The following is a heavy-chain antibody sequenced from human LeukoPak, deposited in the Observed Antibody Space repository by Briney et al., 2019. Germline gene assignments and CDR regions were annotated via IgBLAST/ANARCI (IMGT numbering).Heavy chain of an antibody. V-gene: IGHV3-23*01. Sequence: PGGSLRLSCAASGFTFSNYAMTWVRQPPGKGLEWVSGISDSGGSTYYADSVKGRFTISRDNSKNTLYLQMNSLRAEDTAVYYCAKSLSGGGYYFEYWGQGTLVTVSS. CDR3: AKSLSGGGYYFEY. D-gene: IGHD3-10*01. CDR1: GFTFSNYA. CDR2: ISDSGGST. J-gene: IGHJ4*02.